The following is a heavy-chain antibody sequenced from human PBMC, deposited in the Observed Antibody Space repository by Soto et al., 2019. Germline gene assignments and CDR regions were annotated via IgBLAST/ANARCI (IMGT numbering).Heavy chain of an antibody. CDR3: ARGVTAGVDY. V-gene: IGHV1-8*01. D-gene: IGHD1-26*01. CDR2: MQPSSGRT. CDR1: GYSFTSLD. Sequence: QAQLVQSGAEVREPGASVKVSCKASGYSFTSLDINWVRQTTGQGLEWMGWMQPSSGRTGYAQKFQGRVTMTRDTSINTAYMELSSLTSDDTAFYYCARGVTAGVDYWGQGTLVTVSS. J-gene: IGHJ4*02.